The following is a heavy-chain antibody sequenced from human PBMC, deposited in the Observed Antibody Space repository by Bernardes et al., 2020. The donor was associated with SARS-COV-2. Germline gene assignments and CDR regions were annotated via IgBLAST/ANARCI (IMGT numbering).Heavy chain of an antibody. CDR3: ARHYYPASDNWFDP. V-gene: IGHV4-39*01. J-gene: IGHJ5*02. Sequence: SETLSLTCSVSGGSINSGRYFWGWIRQSPGKGLEWIGSMFYSGAAYYNPSLKSRVTMSVDTSKNQFSLKLNSVTAADTAVYYCARHYYPASDNWFDPWGQRTLVTVPS. CDR2: MFYSGAA. D-gene: IGHD3-10*01. CDR1: GGSINSGRYF.